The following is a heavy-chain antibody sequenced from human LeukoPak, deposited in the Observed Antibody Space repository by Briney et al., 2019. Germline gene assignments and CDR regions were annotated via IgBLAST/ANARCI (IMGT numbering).Heavy chain of an antibody. D-gene: IGHD6-19*01. CDR1: GFTFSRYG. CDR3: AKDHLPGIVVADRDY. Sequence: PGGSLRLSCVASGFTFSRYGMTWVRQAPGKGLQWVSAISGSGGSTYYADSVKGRFTISRDNSKNTLYLQINGLRAEGTAVYYCAKDHLPGIVVADRDYWGQGTLVTVSS. V-gene: IGHV3-23*01. CDR2: ISGSGGST. J-gene: IGHJ4*02.